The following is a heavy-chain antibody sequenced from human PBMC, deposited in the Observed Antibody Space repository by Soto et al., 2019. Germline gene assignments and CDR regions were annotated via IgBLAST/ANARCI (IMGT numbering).Heavy chain of an antibody. Sequence: QVQLVESGGGVVQPGRSLRLSCAASGFTFSSYAMHWVRQAPGKGLEWVAVISYDGSNKYYADSVKGRFTISRDNSKNTLYLQMNSLRAEDTAVYYCARYHVAAAYIYSGFDPWGQGTLVTVSS. V-gene: IGHV3-30-3*01. CDR3: ARYHVAAAYIYSGFDP. J-gene: IGHJ5*02. CDR2: ISYDGSNK. D-gene: IGHD6-13*01. CDR1: GFTFSSYA.